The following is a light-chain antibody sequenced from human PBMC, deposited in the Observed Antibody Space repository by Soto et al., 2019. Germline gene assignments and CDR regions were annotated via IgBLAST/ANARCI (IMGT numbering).Light chain of an antibody. J-gene: IGKJ4*01. CDR2: DAS. V-gene: IGKV3-11*01. Sequence: PGERATLSCRASQSVSSYFAWYQQKPGQAPRLLIYDASTRAAGILARFSGSGSGTDFTLTISSLEPEDFAVYYCQQRSDWPLTFGGGTKVEIK. CDR1: QSVSSY. CDR3: QQRSDWPLT.